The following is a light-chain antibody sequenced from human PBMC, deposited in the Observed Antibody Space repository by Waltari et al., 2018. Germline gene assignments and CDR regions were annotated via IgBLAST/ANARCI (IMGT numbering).Light chain of an antibody. CDR1: SSDVGSYNL. Sequence: QSALTQPASVSGSPGQSITISCTGSSSDVGSYNLFSWSQQHPAKAPKLIIYEVDKRPSGVSDRFSGSKSGNTASLTVSGLQAEDEADYYCCSYAGSGNLGVIFGGGTKLTVL. CDR2: EVD. J-gene: IGLJ2*01. CDR3: CSYAGSGNLGVI. V-gene: IGLV2-23*02.